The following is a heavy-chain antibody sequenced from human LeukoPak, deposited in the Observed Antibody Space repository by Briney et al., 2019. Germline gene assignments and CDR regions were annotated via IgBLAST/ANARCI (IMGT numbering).Heavy chain of an antibody. Sequence: PSETLSLTCTVSGGSISGYYWSWIRQPPGKELEWIGYIYYSGSTNYNPSLKSRVTISLDTSKNQFSLKLTSVTAADTAVYYCARGEGGYSHGYYFGYWGQGTLVTVSS. CDR3: ARGEGGYSHGYYFGY. V-gene: IGHV4-59*01. CDR2: IYYSGST. CDR1: GGSISGYY. D-gene: IGHD5-18*01. J-gene: IGHJ4*02.